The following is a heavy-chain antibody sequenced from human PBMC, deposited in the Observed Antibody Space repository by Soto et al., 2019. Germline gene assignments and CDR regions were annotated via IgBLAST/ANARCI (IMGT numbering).Heavy chain of an antibody. CDR1: GGSISNGGYY. V-gene: IGHV4-31*03. D-gene: IGHD3-22*01. J-gene: IGHJ4*02. CDR2: IYYTGST. CDR3: ARNQITYYDNMNGSLYYFDC. Sequence: SETLSLTCTVSGGSISNGGYYWTWIRQHPGKGLEAIGHIYYTGSTFYNPSLKGRVAISIGTSKNQFSLKLTSVTAADTAIYYCARNQITYYDNMNGSLYYFDCWGQGTLVTVS.